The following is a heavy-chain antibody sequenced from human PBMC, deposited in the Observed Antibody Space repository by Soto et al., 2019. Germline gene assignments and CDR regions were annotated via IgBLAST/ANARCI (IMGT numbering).Heavy chain of an antibody. D-gene: IGHD6-13*01. CDR1: GFTFDYYA. Sequence: GGSLRLSCAASGFTFDYYAMHWVRQAPGKGLEWVSGISWNSGSIGYADSVKGRFTISRDNAKNSLYLQMNSLRAEDTALYYCASGNSQYYYYYGMDVWGQGTTVTAP. CDR3: ASGNSQYYYYYGMDV. CDR2: ISWNSGSI. J-gene: IGHJ6*02. V-gene: IGHV3-9*01.